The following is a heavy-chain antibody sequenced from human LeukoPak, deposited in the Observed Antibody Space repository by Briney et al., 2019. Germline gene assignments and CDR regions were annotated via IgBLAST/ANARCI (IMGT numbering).Heavy chain of an antibody. CDR1: GGSISNYY. CDR2: ISYSGST. D-gene: IGHD3-3*01. J-gene: IGHJ6*02. V-gene: IGHV4-59*08. Sequence: SETQSLTCTVSGGSISNYYWSWIRQPPGKGLEWIGYISYSGSTNYNPSLRSRVAISEDTSRNQFSLRLNSVTAADTAVYYCARHIPVIWSSGYYYGMDVWGQGTTVTVSS. CDR3: ARHIPVIWSSGYYYGMDV.